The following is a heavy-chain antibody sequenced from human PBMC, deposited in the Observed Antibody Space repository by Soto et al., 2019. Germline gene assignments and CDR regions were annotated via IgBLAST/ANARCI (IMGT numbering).Heavy chain of an antibody. V-gene: IGHV3-23*01. J-gene: IGHJ3*02. D-gene: IGHD3-9*01. CDR1: GFTFSTYA. CDR3: AKDQALRHIEWLYGAFKI. CDR2: ISGSGGNT. Sequence: EVQLLESGGGLVQPGGSLRLSCAASGFTFSTYAMSWVRQAPGKGLEWVSGISGSGGNTHFADSVKGRFTISRDNSKNTLYLQMNSQGAEDSAGYYCAKDQALRHIEWLYGAFKIWGQGTMVTVSS.